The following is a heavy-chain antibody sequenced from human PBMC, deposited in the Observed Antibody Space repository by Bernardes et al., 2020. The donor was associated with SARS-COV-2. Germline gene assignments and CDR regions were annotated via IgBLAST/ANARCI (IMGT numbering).Heavy chain of an antibody. J-gene: IGHJ4*02. D-gene: IGHD5-18*01. CDR3: ARSNNYGPDY. V-gene: IGHV3-23*01. CDR2: MSCTTAAT. CDR1: GFTFSSYA. Sequence: GGSLRLSCASSGFTFSSYAMSWVRRVPGKGREWVSTMSCTTAATTYADSVRGRFTISRDNANNILYLQMNSLRAEDTAVYYCARSNNYGPDYWGQGTLVTVSS.